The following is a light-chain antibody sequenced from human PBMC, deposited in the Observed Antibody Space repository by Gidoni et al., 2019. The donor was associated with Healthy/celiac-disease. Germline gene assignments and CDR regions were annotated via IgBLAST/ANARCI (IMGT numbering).Light chain of an antibody. J-gene: IGKJ1*01. CDR3: QQYGSSPRT. CDR2: GAS. V-gene: IGKV3-20*01. CDR1: QSVSSSY. Sequence: EIVLTKSQGTLSLSPGERATLSCRASQSVSSSYLAWYQQTPGQAPRLLIYGASSRATGIPDRFSVSGSVTDFTLTISRLEPEDFAVYYCQQYGSSPRTFXQXTKVEIK.